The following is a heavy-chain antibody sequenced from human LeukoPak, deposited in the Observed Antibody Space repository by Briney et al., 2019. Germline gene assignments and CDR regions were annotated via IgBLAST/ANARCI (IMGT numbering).Heavy chain of an antibody. V-gene: IGHV4-34*01. CDR1: GGSFSGYY. CDR2: INHSGST. CDR3: ARGDYGDYDY. Sequence: SETLSLACAVYGGSFSGYYWSWIRQPPGKGLEWIGEINHSGSTNYNPSLKSRVTISVDTSKNQFSLKLSSVTAADTAVYYCARGDYGDYDYWGQGTLVAVSS. D-gene: IGHD4-17*01. J-gene: IGHJ4*02.